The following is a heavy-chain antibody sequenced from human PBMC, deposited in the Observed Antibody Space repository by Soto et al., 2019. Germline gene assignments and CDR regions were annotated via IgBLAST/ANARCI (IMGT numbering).Heavy chain of an antibody. CDR1: GGTFSSYA. V-gene: IGHV1-69*12. CDR3: ETRPIAAGVGSYFDY. D-gene: IGHD6-13*01. J-gene: IGHJ4*02. Sequence: QVQLVQSGAEVKKPGSSVKVSCKASGGTFSSYAISWVRQAPGQGLEWMGGIIPIFGTANYAQKFQGRVTSTADESTSPGYTERRSLRSQVTDEYYFETRPIAAGVGSYFDYWGQGTLITVSS. CDR2: IIPIFGTA.